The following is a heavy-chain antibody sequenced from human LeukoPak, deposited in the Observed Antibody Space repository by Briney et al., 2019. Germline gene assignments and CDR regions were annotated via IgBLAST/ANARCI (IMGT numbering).Heavy chain of an antibody. CDR1: GYTFTGYY. J-gene: IGHJ6*03. V-gene: IGHV1-8*02. D-gene: IGHD3-9*01. CDR3: ATELRYFDWLLGDYYYYMDV. Sequence: ASVKVSCKASGYTFTGYYMHWVRQATGQGLEWMGWMNPNSGNTGYAQKFQGRVTMTRNTSISTAYMELSSLRSEDTAVYYCATELRYFDWLLGDYYYYMDVWGKGTTVTISS. CDR2: MNPNSGNT.